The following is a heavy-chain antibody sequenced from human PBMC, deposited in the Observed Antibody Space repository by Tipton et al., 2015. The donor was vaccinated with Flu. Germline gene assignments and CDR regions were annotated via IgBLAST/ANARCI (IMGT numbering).Heavy chain of an antibody. CDR3: AEHGGHFEWLINAAFDF. CDR2: IYYSGST. CDR1: GGSISSYY. Sequence: TLSLTCTVSGGSISSYYWSWIRQPPGKGLEWIGYIYYSGSTNYNPSLKSRVTIPVDTSKNQFSLKLSPVTAADTAVYYCAEHGGHFEWLINAAFDFWGQGTMVTVSS. D-gene: IGHD3-9*01. J-gene: IGHJ3*01. V-gene: IGHV4-59*08.